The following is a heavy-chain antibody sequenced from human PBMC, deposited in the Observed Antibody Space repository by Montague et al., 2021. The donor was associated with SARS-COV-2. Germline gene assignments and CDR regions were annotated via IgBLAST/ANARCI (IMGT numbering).Heavy chain of an antibody. CDR3: AREIGLVTIFGVVTISGWFDP. Sequence: TLSLTCTVSGGSISSGSYYWSWIRQPAGKGLEWIGRIYTSGSTNYNPSLKSRVTISLDTSKNQFSLKLSSVTAADTAVYYCAREIGLVTIFGVVTISGWFDPWGQGTLVTVSS. CDR1: GGSISSGSYY. CDR2: IYTSGST. J-gene: IGHJ5*02. D-gene: IGHD3-3*01. V-gene: IGHV4-61*02.